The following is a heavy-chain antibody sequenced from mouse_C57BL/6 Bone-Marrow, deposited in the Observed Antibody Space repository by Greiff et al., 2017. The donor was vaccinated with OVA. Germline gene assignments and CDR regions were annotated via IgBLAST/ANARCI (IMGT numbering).Heavy chain of an antibody. CDR3: ARDDYDWFDY. Sequence: VQLQQSVAELVRPGASVKLSCTASGFNFKNTYMHWVKQRPEQGLEWIGRIDPANGNTKYAPKFQGKATITADTSSNTAYLQLSSLTSEDTAIYYCARDDYDWFDYWGQGTLVTVSA. V-gene: IGHV14-3*01. CDR1: GFNFKNTY. CDR2: IDPANGNT. J-gene: IGHJ3*01. D-gene: IGHD2-4*01.